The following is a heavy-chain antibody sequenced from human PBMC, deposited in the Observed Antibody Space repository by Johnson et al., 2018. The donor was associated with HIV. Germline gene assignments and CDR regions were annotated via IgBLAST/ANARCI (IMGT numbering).Heavy chain of an antibody. V-gene: IGHV3-9*01. Sequence: VQLVESGGGLVQPGGSLRLSCAASGFTFDDYAMHWVRQAPGKGLEWVSGISWNSGSIGYADSVKGRFTISRDNAKNSLYLQMNSLRAEDTALYYCAREVSLRVGATLPPSYAFDIWGQGTLVSVSS. D-gene: IGHD1-26*01. CDR2: ISWNSGSI. CDR3: AREVSLRVGATLPPSYAFDI. J-gene: IGHJ3*02. CDR1: GFTFDDYA.